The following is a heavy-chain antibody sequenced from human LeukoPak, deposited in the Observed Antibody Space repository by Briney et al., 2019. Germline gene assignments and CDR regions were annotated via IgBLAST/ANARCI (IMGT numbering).Heavy chain of an antibody. D-gene: IGHD6-13*01. V-gene: IGHV1-46*01. CDR3: ARDSSMAAQAP. CDR1: GYTFTSYA. CDR2: INPSGGST. Sequence: ASVKVSCKASGYTFTSYAMNWVRQAPGQGLEWMGIINPSGGSTSYAQKFQGRVTMTRDTSTSTVYMELSSLRSEDTAVYYCARDSSMAAQAPWGQGTLVTVSS. J-gene: IGHJ5*02.